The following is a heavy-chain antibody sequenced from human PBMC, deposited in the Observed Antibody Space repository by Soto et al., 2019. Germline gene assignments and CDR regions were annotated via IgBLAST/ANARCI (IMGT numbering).Heavy chain of an antibody. Sequence: SETLSLTCTVSCGSISSSSYYWGWIRQPPGKGLEWIGSIYYSGSTYYNPSLKSRVTISVDTSKNQFSLKLSSVTAADTAVYYCARQGRWLQFRHAFDIWGQGTMVTVSS. CDR1: CGSISSSSYY. D-gene: IGHD5-12*01. J-gene: IGHJ3*02. CDR2: IYYSGST. CDR3: ARQGRWLQFRHAFDI. V-gene: IGHV4-39*01.